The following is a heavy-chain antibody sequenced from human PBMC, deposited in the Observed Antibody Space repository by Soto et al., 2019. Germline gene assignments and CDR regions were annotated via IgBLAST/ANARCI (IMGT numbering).Heavy chain of an antibody. V-gene: IGHV3-30*18. J-gene: IGHJ4*02. CDR3: AKDGGLGYCSGGSCYPIDY. CDR2: ISYDGSNK. CDR1: GFTFSSYG. D-gene: IGHD2-15*01. Sequence: QVQLVESGGGVVQPGRSLRLSCAASGFTFSSYGMHWVRQAPGKGLEWVAVISYDGSNKYYADSVKGRFTISRDNSKNTLYLQINSLRAEDTAVYYCAKDGGLGYCSGGSCYPIDYWGQGTLVTVSS.